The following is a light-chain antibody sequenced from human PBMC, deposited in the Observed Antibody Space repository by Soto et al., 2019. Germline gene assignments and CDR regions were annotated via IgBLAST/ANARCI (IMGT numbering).Light chain of an antibody. Sequence: EIVLTQSPGTLSLSPGGRATLSCRASHSVSSSYLAWYQQKPGQAPRLLIYGASSRATGIPDRFSGSGSGTDFTLTISRLEPEYFALYYCQQYGSSSPWTFGQGTKVDIK. CDR2: GAS. CDR3: QQYGSSSPWT. CDR1: HSVSSSY. J-gene: IGKJ1*01. V-gene: IGKV3-20*01.